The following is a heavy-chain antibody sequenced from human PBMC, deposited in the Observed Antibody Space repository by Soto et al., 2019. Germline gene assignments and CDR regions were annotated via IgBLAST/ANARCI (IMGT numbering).Heavy chain of an antibody. CDR3: ARCMTTVTTPYYYGMDV. V-gene: IGHV1-69*13. CDR2: IIPIFGTA. D-gene: IGHD4-4*01. J-gene: IGHJ6*02. CDR1: GGTFSSYA. Sequence: ASVKVSCKASGGTFSSYAISWVRQAPGQGLEWMGGIIPIFGTANYAQKFQGRVTITADESTSTAYMELSSLRSEDTAVYYCARCMTTVTTPYYYGMDVWGQGTTVTVSS.